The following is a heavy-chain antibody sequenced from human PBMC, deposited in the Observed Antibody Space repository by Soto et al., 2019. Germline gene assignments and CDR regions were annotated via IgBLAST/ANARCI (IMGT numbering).Heavy chain of an antibody. D-gene: IGHD1-7*01. J-gene: IGHJ6*02. CDR2: INPSGGST. V-gene: IGHV1-46*01. CDR3: ARDVDITGTTGYYYYYYGMDV. CDR1: GYTFTSYH. Sequence: GASVKVSCKASGYTFTSYHMHWVRQAPGQGLEWMGIINPSGGSTSYAQKFQGRVTMTRDTSTSTVYMELSSLRSEDTAVYYCARDVDITGTTGYYYYYYGMDVWGQGTTVTVSS.